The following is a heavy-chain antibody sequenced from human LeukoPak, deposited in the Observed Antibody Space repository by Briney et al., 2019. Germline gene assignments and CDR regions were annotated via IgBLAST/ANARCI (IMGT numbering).Heavy chain of an antibody. D-gene: IGHD3-10*01. J-gene: IGHJ5*02. CDR2: IYYSGST. CDR1: GGSISSHY. Sequence: SETLSLTCTVSGGSISSHYWGWIRQPPGKGLEWIGYIYYSGSTNYNPSLKSRVTISVDTSKNQFSLKLSSVTAADTAVYYCARDRDWFDPRGQGTLVTVSS. V-gene: IGHV4-59*11. CDR3: ARDRDWFDP.